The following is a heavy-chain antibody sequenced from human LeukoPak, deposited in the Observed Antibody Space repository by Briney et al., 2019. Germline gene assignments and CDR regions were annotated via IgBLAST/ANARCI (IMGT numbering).Heavy chain of an antibody. CDR1: GFTFSNYN. V-gene: IGHV3-48*02. CDR3: TRGATVTIPFGY. J-gene: IGHJ4*02. CDR2: ISRGSSSI. Sequence: GWSLRLSCAASGFTFSNYNMNWVHQAPGKGLEWDSKISRGSSSIYYADSVKGRFTISRDNARNSVFLQMNSRGDEGTAVYYCTRGATVTIPFGYGGQGTLVTVSS. D-gene: IGHD4-17*01.